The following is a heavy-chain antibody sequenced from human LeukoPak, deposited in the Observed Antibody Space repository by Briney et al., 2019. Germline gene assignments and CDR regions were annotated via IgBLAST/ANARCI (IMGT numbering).Heavy chain of an antibody. Sequence: ASVKVSCKASGGTFSSYAISWVRQAPGQGLEWMGGIIPIFGTANYAQKFQGRVTITADESTSTAYMELCSLRSEDTAVYYCARTTMVRGVPYFDYWGQGTLVTVSS. CDR3: ARTTMVRGVPYFDY. J-gene: IGHJ4*02. CDR1: GGTFSSYA. D-gene: IGHD3-10*01. CDR2: IIPIFGTA. V-gene: IGHV1-69*13.